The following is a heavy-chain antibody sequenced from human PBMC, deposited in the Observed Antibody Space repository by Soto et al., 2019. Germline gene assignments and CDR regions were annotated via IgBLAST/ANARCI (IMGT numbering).Heavy chain of an antibody. CDR2: INSDQSST. V-gene: IGHV3-74*03. Sequence: EVQLVESGGGLVQPGGSLRLSCAASGFTFSTYWMHWVRQAPGKGLVWVSRINSDQSSTAYVDSVKGRFTISRDNARNTLYLQVNSLRAEDTAVYYCARGSWYFDLWGRGTLVTVPS. CDR1: GFTFSTYW. CDR3: ARGSWYFDL. J-gene: IGHJ2*01.